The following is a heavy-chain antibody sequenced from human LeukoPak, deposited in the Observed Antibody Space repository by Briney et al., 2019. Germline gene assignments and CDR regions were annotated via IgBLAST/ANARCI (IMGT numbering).Heavy chain of an antibody. CDR1: GFTFNSYA. CDR2: ISGSGGTT. J-gene: IGHJ4*02. Sequence: GGSLRLSCAASGFTFNSYAMSWVRQAPGKGLEWVSAISGSGGTTYYANSVKGRFTISRDNSKNTLYLQMNSLRAEDTAIYYCAKGMAVVPAADFDYWGQGTLVTVSS. CDR3: AKGMAVVPAADFDY. D-gene: IGHD2-2*01. V-gene: IGHV3-23*01.